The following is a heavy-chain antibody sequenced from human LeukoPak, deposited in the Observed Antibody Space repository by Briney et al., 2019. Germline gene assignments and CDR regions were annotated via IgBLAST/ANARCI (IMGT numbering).Heavy chain of an antibody. Sequence: GGSLRLSCAASGFTFSSYAMSWVRQAPGKGLEWVSAISGSGGSTYYADPVKGRFTISRDNSKNTLYLQMNSLRAEDTAVYYCAKIVVVPAAIRDAFDIWGQGTMVTVSS. J-gene: IGHJ3*02. CDR2: ISGSGGST. D-gene: IGHD2-2*01. CDR3: AKIVVVPAAIRDAFDI. CDR1: GFTFSSYA. V-gene: IGHV3-23*01.